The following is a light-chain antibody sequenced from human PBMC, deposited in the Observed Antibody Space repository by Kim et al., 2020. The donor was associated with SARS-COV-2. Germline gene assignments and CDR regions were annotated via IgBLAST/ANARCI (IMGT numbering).Light chain of an antibody. Sequence: SSELTQDPAVSVALGQTVRITCQGDSLRNYYASWYQQKPGQAPVLVIYGRNNRPSGIPDRFSGSTSGNTASLTITGAQAEDEADYYCKSRDSSGNVVFGGGTQLTVL. V-gene: IGLV3-19*01. CDR1: SLRNYY. CDR3: KSRDSSGNVV. J-gene: IGLJ2*01. CDR2: GRN.